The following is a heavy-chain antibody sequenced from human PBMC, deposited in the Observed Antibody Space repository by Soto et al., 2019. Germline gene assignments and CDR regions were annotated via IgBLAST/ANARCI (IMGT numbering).Heavy chain of an antibody. Sequence: KHSETLSLTCAVYGGSFSGYYWSWIRQPPGKGLEWIGEINHSGSTNYNPSLKSRVTISVDTSKNQFSLKLSSVTAADTAVYYCAFNFDYWGQGTLVTVSS. V-gene: IGHV4-34*01. J-gene: IGHJ4*02. CDR3: AFNFDY. CDR1: GGSFSGYY. CDR2: INHSGST.